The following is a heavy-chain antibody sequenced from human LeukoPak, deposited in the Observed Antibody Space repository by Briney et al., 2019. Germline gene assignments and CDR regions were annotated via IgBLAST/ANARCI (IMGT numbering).Heavy chain of an antibody. V-gene: IGHV4-30-4*01. J-gene: IGHJ5*02. D-gene: IGHD3-10*01. CDR2: ISNTGSA. CDR3: ARRWGSGSHTDWFDT. CDR1: GGSISCGDFC. Sequence: TPSETLSLTCTVSGGSISCGDFCWSWIRQPPGKDLEWIAYISNTGSAASHPSLKSRVTISMDTSKNQFFLKLTSVTAADTAVYYCARRWGSGSHTDWFDTWSQGTLVTVSS.